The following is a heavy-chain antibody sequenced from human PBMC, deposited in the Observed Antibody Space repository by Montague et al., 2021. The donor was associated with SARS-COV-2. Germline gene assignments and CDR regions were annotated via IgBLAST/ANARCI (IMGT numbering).Heavy chain of an antibody. V-gene: IGHV4-31*03. D-gene: IGHD6-13*01. CDR2: IYYSGST. CDR1: GGSIGSGGYY. Sequence: TLSLTCTVSGGSIGSGGYYWSRICQHPGKGLEWIGYIYYSGSTYPNLSLKSRVTISVDTSKNAVSLKLGSVTAADRSVYSCARGVGWYSSSWFDYWGQGTLVTVSS. J-gene: IGHJ4*02. CDR3: ARGVGWYSSSWFDY.